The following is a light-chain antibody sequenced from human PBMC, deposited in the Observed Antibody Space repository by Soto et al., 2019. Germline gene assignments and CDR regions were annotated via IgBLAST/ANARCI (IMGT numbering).Light chain of an antibody. CDR1: SSHIGAGYD. V-gene: IGLV1-40*01. CDR3: QSYDSSLSGSGVV. Sequence: QSALTQPPSVSGAPGQRVTISCTGSSSHIGAGYDVHWYQQLPGTAPKLLIYGNSNRPSGVPDRFSGSKSGTSASLAITGLQAEDEADYYCQSYDSSLSGSGVVFGGGTKVTVL. J-gene: IGLJ2*01. CDR2: GNS.